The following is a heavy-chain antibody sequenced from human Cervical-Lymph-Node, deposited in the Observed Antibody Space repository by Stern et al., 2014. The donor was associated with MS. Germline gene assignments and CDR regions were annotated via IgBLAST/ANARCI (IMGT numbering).Heavy chain of an antibody. D-gene: IGHD6-13*01. CDR2: NNPNNGNT. V-gene: IGHV1-2*02. J-gene: IGHJ4*02. CDR1: GYTFTHNY. Sequence: QVQLVQSGAEVRESGDSVKVSCKTSGYTFTHNYIHWVRQAPGQGLEWLGWNNPNNGNTKNTQKFQGRVTMTRDTSISTLYMELNRLTSDDTAVYYCARGDGSSWFPYWGQGTLVTVSS. CDR3: ARGDGSSWFPY.